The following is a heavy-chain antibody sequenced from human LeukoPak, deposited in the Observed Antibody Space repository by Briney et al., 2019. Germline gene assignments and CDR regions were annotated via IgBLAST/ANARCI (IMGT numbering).Heavy chain of an antibody. J-gene: IGHJ4*02. CDR3: ARELPGHVAVAYFDY. CDR2: ISHSGST. D-gene: IGHD6-19*01. CDR1: TYSISSGYY. Sequence: SETLSLTCTVSTYSISSGYYWGWIRQPPGKGLEWIGSISHSGSTYYNPSLKSRVTISVDTSKNQFSLKLSSVTAADTAVYYCARELPGHVAVAYFDYWGQGTLVTVSS. V-gene: IGHV4-38-2*02.